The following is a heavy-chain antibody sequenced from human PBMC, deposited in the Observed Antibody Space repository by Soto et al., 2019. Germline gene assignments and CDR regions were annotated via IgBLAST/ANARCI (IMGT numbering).Heavy chain of an antibody. CDR3: ARDLWCYCGTDCYPLDV. CDR2: MYNTGST. Sequence: QVQLQESGPGLVKPSETLSLTCTVSGGSISGYYWSWIRQPPGKGLEWIGYMYNTGSTVYNPSFKSRVTIPVDTSKNQFSLKLNSVTAADTAVYYCARDLWCYCGTDCYPLDVWGQGTTVTVSS. CDR1: GGSISGYY. V-gene: IGHV4-59*01. D-gene: IGHD2-21*02. J-gene: IGHJ6*02.